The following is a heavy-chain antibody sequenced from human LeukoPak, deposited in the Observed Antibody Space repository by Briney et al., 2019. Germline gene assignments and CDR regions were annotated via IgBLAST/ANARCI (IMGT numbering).Heavy chain of an antibody. CDR1: GGSISGSSYY. CDR3: ASLLTYVTMDY. CDR2: IYYSGST. D-gene: IGHD2/OR15-2a*01. V-gene: IGHV4-39*01. J-gene: IGHJ4*02. Sequence: SETLSLTCTVSGGSISGSSYYWGWIRQPPGKGLEWTGSIYYSGSTYYNPSLKSRVTISVDTPKNQFSLKLSSVTAADTAVYYCASLLTYVTMDYWGQGTLVTVSS.